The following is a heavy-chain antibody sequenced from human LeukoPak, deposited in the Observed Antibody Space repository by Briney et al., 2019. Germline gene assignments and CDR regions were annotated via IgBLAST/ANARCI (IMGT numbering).Heavy chain of an antibody. CDR1: GFTFSSYD. CDR2: IGTAGDT. CDR3: ACLYSDYYMDV. Sequence: PGGSLRLSCAASGFTFSSYDMHWVRQATGKGLEWVSAIGTAGDTYYPGSVKGRFTISRENAKNSLYLQMNSLRAEDTAVYYCACLYSDYYMDVWGKGTTVTVSS. J-gene: IGHJ6*03. V-gene: IGHV3-13*01.